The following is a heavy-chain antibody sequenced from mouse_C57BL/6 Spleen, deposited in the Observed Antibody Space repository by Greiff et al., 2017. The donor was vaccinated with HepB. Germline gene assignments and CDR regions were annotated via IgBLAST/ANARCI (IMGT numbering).Heavy chain of an antibody. J-gene: IGHJ2*01. CDR2: SYWDDDK. CDR3: ARRESYDGFDY. V-gene: IGHV8-12*01. CDR1: GFSLSTSGMG. Sequence: QVTLKECGPGILQSSQTLSLTCSFSGFSLSTSGMGVSWIRQPSGKGLEWLAHSYWDDDKRSNPSLKSRLTIPKDTSRNQVFLKITSVDTADTATSYCARRESYDGFDYWGQGTTLTVSS. D-gene: IGHD2-3*01.